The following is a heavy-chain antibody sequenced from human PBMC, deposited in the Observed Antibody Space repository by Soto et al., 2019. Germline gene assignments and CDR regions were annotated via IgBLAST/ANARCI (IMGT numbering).Heavy chain of an antibody. J-gene: IGHJ6*02. CDR3: ARDYSYQRAMDV. Sequence: AGGSLRLSCAASGFTFSNFAMYWVRQAPGKGLEWVTVISYDGSHKYYADSVKGRFTISRDNSKNTPYLQMNNLRAEDSAVYFCARDYSYQRAMDVWGQGTTVTVSS. V-gene: IGHV3-30-3*01. D-gene: IGHD2-15*01. CDR2: ISYDGSHK. CDR1: GFTFSNFA.